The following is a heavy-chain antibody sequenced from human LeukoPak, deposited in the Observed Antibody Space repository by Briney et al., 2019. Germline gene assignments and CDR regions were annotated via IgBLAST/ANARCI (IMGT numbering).Heavy chain of an antibody. V-gene: IGHV3-21*01. CDR2: ISSSSSYI. D-gene: IGHD6-25*01. CDR3: AREVRIAASGRAFDM. J-gene: IGHJ3*02. CDR1: GFTVSNNY. Sequence: GGSLRLSCAASGFTVSNNYMTWVRQAPGKGLEWVSSISSSSSYINYADSVKGRFTISRDNAKNSLYLQMNSLRAEDTAVYYCAREVRIAASGRAFDMWGPGTMVTVSS.